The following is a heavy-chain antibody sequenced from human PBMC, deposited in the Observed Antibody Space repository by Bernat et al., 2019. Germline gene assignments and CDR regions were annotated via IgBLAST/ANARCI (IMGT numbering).Heavy chain of an antibody. CDR2: IYYSGST. Sequence: QVQLQESGPGLVKPSQTLSLTCTVSGGSISSGGYYWSWIRQHPGKGLEWIGYIYYSGSTYYNPSLKSRVTISVDTSKNQFSLKLSSVTAADTAVYYCARVESPKNRKLNGGWFDAWGKGTLVTVSS. CDR3: ARVESPKNRKLNGGWFDA. CDR1: GGSISSGGYY. D-gene: IGHD1-14*01. J-gene: IGHJ5*02. V-gene: IGHV4-31*03.